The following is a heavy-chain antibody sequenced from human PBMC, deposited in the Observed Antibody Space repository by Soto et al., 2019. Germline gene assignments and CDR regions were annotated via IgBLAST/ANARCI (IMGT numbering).Heavy chain of an antibody. Sequence: EVQLVESGGGLVQPGRSLRLSCAASGFTFDDYAMHWVRQAPGKGLEWVSGISWNSGSIGYADSVKGRFTISRDNAKNSLYLQMNSLRAEDTALYYCAKDALPWFGELKTGGGFDYWGQGTLVTVSS. D-gene: IGHD3-10*01. CDR3: AKDALPWFGELKTGGGFDY. J-gene: IGHJ4*02. CDR2: ISWNSGSI. CDR1: GFTFDDYA. V-gene: IGHV3-9*01.